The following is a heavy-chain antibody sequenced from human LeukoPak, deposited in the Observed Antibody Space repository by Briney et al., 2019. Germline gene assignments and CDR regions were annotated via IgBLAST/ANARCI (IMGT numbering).Heavy chain of an antibody. D-gene: IGHD6-13*01. J-gene: IGHJ6*02. V-gene: IGHV1-18*03. CDR2: ISTYNGNT. Sequence: GASVNVSCTASGYTFTNYGVPWVRPAPGQGLEWMGWISTYNGNTNYAQKLQGRVTMTTDTSTSTAYMELRSLRSDDMAVYYCARDRQLGVWGQGTTVTVSS. CDR1: GYTFTNYG. CDR3: ARDRQLGV.